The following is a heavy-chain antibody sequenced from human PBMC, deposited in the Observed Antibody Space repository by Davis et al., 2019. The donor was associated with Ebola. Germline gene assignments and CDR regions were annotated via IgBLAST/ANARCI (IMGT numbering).Heavy chain of an antibody. CDR2: ISAYNGNT. Sequence: AASVKVSCKASGYTFTSYDINWVRQATGQGLEWMGWISAYNGNTNYAQKLQGRVTMTTDTSTSTAYMELRSLRSDDTAVYYCARDRYYYDSSGYYYLYLWGRGTLVTVSS. CDR1: GYTFTSYD. J-gene: IGHJ2*01. D-gene: IGHD3-22*01. CDR3: ARDRYYYDSSGYYYLYL. V-gene: IGHV1-18*01.